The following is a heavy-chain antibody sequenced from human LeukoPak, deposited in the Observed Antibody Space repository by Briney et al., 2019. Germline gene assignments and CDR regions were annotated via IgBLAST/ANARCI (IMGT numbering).Heavy chain of an antibody. D-gene: IGHD1-26*01. CDR1: GFTFSTYW. J-gene: IGHJ3*02. CDR2: INSDGSST. CDR3: ASIRKRVGATNDAFDI. V-gene: IGHV3-74*01. Sequence: GGSLRLSCAASGFTFSTYWMHWVRQAPGKGLVWLSRINSDGSSTRYADSVKGRFTISRDNAKNTLYLQMNSLRAEDTAVYYCASIRKRVGATNDAFDIWGQGTMVTVSS.